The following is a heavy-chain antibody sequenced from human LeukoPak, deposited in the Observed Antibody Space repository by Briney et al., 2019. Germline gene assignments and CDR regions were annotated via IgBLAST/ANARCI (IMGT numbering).Heavy chain of an antibody. Sequence: GASVKVSCKASGYTFTGYYMHWVRQAPGQGLEWMGWINPNSGGTNYAQKFQGRVTMTRDTSISTAYMELSRLRSDDTAVYYCARDYDILTGYGPDYWGQGTLVTVSS. CDR3: ARDYDILTGYGPDY. D-gene: IGHD3-9*01. CDR2: INPNSGGT. V-gene: IGHV1-2*02. J-gene: IGHJ4*02. CDR1: GYTFTGYY.